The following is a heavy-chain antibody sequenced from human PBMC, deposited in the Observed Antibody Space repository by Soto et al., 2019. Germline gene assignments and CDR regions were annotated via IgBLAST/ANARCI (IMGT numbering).Heavy chain of an antibody. CDR1: GGSISSYY. J-gene: IGHJ5*02. D-gene: IGHD2-2*02. CDR3: ARGYRWFDP. Sequence: SETLSLTCTISGGSISSYYWSWIRQPPGKGLEWIGRFSTSGSTNYNPSLRSRATMSVDTSKNQFSLKLSSVTAADTAVYYCARGYRWFDPWGQGTLVTVSS. CDR2: FSTSGST. V-gene: IGHV4-4*07.